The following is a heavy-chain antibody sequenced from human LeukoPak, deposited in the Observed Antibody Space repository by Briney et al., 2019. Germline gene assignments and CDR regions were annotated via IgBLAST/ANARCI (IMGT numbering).Heavy chain of an antibody. CDR2: ISGSGGST. CDR3: ARVFEDVPQFDY. CDR1: GFTFSSYA. V-gene: IGHV3-23*01. D-gene: IGHD3-3*01. Sequence: GGSLRLSCAASGFTFSSYAMSWVRQAPGKGLEWVSVISGSGGSTYYADSVKGRFTISRDNAKNSLYLQMNSLRAEDTAVYYCARVFEDVPQFDYWGQGTLVTVSS. J-gene: IGHJ4*02.